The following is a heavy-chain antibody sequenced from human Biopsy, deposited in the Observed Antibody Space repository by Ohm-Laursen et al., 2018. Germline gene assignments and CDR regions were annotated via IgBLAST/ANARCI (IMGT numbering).Heavy chain of an antibody. D-gene: IGHD3-22*01. CDR3: ARDYDTSGYYYVS. Sequence: TLSLTCAVSGGSISNNNYYWGWIRQPPGKGLEWIGSIFYRGSTHYKPSLKSRVNISVDTSKNQFSLKLDSVTAADTAVYYCARDYDTSGYYYVSWGQGTLVTVSS. J-gene: IGHJ5*02. V-gene: IGHV4-39*01. CDR2: IFYRGST. CDR1: GGSISNNNYY.